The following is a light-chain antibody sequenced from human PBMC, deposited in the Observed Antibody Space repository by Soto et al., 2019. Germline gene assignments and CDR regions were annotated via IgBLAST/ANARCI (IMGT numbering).Light chain of an antibody. CDR1: QSVSSY. V-gene: IGKV3-11*01. CDR2: DAS. CDR3: QQRSNWPPIT. Sequence: EIVLTQSPATLSLSPGERATLSCRASQSVSSYLAWYQQKPGQAPRLLIYDASNRATGIPARFSVSGSGTDFTLTISSLDPEDFAVYYCQQRSNWPPITFGQGTRLEIK. J-gene: IGKJ5*01.